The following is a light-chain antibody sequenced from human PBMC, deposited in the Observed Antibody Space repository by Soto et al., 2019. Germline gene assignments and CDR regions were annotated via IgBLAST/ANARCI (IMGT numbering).Light chain of an antibody. V-gene: IGKV3-20*01. CDR1: QSISSSY. J-gene: IGKJ5*01. CDR3: QQYGSSPPIT. Sequence: EIVLTQSPGTLSLSPGERATLSCRASQSISSSYLGWYQKKPGQAPRLLLYGTFSRATGIPDRFSGSGSGTDLTLTISRLETEDFAVYYCQQYGSSPPITFGQGTRLEIK. CDR2: GTF.